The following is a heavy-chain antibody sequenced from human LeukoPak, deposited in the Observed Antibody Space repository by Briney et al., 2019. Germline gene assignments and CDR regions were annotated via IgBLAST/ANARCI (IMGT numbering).Heavy chain of an antibody. Sequence: KASETPSLTCGVSGGSISNTNWWSWVRQPPGQGLEWIGEISLTGLTHYNPSLESRVTVSLDKSKNQLSLNLTSVTAADTAVYYCSRENGAFSPFGYWGQGTLVTVLS. CDR1: GGSISNTNW. V-gene: IGHV4-4*02. J-gene: IGHJ4*02. CDR3: SRENGAFSPFGY. CDR2: ISLTGLT. D-gene: IGHD2-8*01.